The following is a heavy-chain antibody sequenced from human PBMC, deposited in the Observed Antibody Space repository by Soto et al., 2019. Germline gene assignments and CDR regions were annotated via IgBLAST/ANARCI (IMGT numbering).Heavy chain of an antibody. J-gene: IGHJ6*02. V-gene: IGHV1-18*01. CDR2: ISAYNGYT. D-gene: IGHD3-3*01. Sequence: GASVKVSCKASGYTFTTFGISWVRQAPGQGLEWMGWISAYNGYTDYAQKLQGRVTMTTDTSTSTAHMELRSLRSDDTAVYYCARDPTIFGVVQNYGMDVWGQGTTVTVSS. CDR1: GYTFTTFG. CDR3: ARDPTIFGVVQNYGMDV.